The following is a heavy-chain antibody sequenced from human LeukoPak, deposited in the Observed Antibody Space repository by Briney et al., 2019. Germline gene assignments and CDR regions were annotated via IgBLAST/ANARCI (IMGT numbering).Heavy chain of an antibody. V-gene: IGHV4-34*01. D-gene: IGHD5-18*01. J-gene: IGHJ6*03. Sequence: PSETLSLTCAVYGGSFSGYYWSWIRQPPGKGLEWIGEINHSGSTYYNPSLKSRVTVSFDTSKNQFSLSLTSVTAADTAVYYCTKRRGYSFGFDYYYMDVWGKGTTVTISS. CDR1: GGSFSGYY. CDR3: TKRRGYSFGFDYYYMDV. CDR2: INHSGST.